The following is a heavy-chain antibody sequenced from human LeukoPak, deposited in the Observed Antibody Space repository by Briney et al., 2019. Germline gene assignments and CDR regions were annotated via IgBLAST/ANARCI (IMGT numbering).Heavy chain of an antibody. J-gene: IGHJ6*03. CDR3: ARDVAVAGNYYYYMDV. CDR1: GGSISSYY. Sequence: SETLSLTCSVSGGSISSYYWSWIRQPPGKGLEWIGSIYHSGSTYYNPSLKSRVTISVDTSKNQFSLKLSSVTAADTAVYYCARDVAVAGNYYYYMDVWGKGTTVTVSS. V-gene: IGHV4-38-2*02. D-gene: IGHD6-19*01. CDR2: IYHSGST.